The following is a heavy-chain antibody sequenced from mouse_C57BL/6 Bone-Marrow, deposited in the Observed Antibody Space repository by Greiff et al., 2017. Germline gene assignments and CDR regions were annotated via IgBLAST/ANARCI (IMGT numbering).Heavy chain of an antibody. CDR1: GFTFSNYW. CDR2: IRLKSDNYAT. J-gene: IGHJ1*03. V-gene: IGHV6-3*01. D-gene: IGHD2-4*01. CDR3: TVGGLRGNWYFDV. Sequence: EVQRVESGGGLVQPGGSMKLSCVASGFTFSNYWMNWVRQSPEKGLEWVAQIRLKSDNYATHYAESVKGRFTISRDDSKSSVYLQMNNLRAEDTGIYYCTVGGLRGNWYFDVWGTGTTVTVSS.